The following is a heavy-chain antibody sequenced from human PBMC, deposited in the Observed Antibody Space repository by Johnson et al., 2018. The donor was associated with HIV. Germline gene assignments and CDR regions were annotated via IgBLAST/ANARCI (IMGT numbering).Heavy chain of an antibody. D-gene: IGHD6-6*01. CDR1: GFTFNTYW. CDR2: INTAGGSP. J-gene: IGHJ3*02. Sequence: VQLVESGGGLVQPGGSLRLSCAVSGFTFNTYWMHWVRQAPGKGLVWVARINTAGGSPSYVDSVTGRFTVSRDNAKNTLYLQMNSLRAEDTAVYYCAKVYSSSVPAPGIWGQGTMVTVSS. V-gene: IGHV3-74*01. CDR3: AKVYSSSVPAPGI.